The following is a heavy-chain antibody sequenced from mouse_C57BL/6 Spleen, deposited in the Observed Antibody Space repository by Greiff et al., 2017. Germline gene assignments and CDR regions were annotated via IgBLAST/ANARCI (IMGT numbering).Heavy chain of an antibody. Sequence: VQRVESGAELMKPGASVKLSCKATGYTFTGYWIEWVKQRPGHGLEWIGEILPGSGSTNYNEKFKGKATFTADTSSNTAYMQLSSLTTADTAIYYCARRRGYESYYYAMDYWGQGTSVTVSS. D-gene: IGHD2-2*01. V-gene: IGHV1-9*01. CDR3: ARRRGYESYYYAMDY. CDR1: GYTFTGYW. J-gene: IGHJ4*01. CDR2: ILPGSGST.